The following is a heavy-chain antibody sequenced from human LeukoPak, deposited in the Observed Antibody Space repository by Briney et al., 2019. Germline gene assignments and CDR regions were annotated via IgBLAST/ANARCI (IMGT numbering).Heavy chain of an antibody. D-gene: IGHD6-19*01. V-gene: IGHV3-21*01. CDR2: ISSSSSYI. Sequence: PGGSLRLSCAASGFTFSSYSMNWVRQAPGKGLEWASSISSSSSYIYYADSVKGRFTISRDNAKNSLYLQMNSLRAEDTAVYYCARATRASSGWYWDYFDYWGQGTLVTVSS. CDR1: GFTFSSYS. J-gene: IGHJ4*02. CDR3: ARATRASSGWYWDYFDY.